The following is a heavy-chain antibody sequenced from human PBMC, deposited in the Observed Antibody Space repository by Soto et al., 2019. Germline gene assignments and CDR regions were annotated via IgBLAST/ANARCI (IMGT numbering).Heavy chain of an antibody. D-gene: IGHD3-16*01. V-gene: IGHV3-9*01. Sequence: GGSLRLSCAASGFTFDDYAMNWVREAPGKGLEWVSGISWNSGSIGYADSVKGRFTISRDNAKNSLYLQMNSLRAEDTALYYCAKDASLGYWGQGTLVTVSS. CDR2: ISWNSGSI. J-gene: IGHJ4*02. CDR1: GFTFDDYA. CDR3: AKDASLGY.